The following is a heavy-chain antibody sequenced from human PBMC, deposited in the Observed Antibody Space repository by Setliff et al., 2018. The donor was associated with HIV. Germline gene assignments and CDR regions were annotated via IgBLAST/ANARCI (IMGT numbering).Heavy chain of an antibody. V-gene: IGHV4-39*01. D-gene: IGHD3-10*01. CDR3: ARSYGVGSYWGYFDY. CDR1: GGSISSSSYC. J-gene: IGHJ4*02. CDR2: MSYTGTT. Sequence: SETLSLTCSVSGGSISSSSYCWGWIRQPPGKGLDWIGSMSYTGTTYDNPSLKSRVTISVDTSKNQFSLKLTSVTAADAAVYFCARSYGVGSYWGYFDYWGQGTLVTVSS.